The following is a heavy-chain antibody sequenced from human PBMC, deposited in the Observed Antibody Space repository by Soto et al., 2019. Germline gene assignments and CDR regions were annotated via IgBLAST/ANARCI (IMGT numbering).Heavy chain of an antibody. J-gene: IGHJ4*02. V-gene: IGHV4-39*01. CDR2: IYYSGNT. Sequence: QLQLQESGPGLLRPSETLSLTCTVSGGSISSTTSYYWGWIRQPPGKGLEWIATIYYSGNTYSNPSLESRVTISIDKSKNQFSLNLRSVTAADTAVYYCARHRGYSPNWGRGTLVTVSS. D-gene: IGHD5-18*01. CDR1: GGSISSTTSYY. CDR3: ARHRGYSPN.